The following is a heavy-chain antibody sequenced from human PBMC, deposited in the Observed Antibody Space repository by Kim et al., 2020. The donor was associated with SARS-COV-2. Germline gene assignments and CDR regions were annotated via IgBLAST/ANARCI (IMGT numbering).Heavy chain of an antibody. CDR2: NT. J-gene: IGHJ4*02. CDR3: ARWAVAGLDY. Sequence: NTNYAPKLQGRVTMTTDTSTSTAYMELRSLRSDDTAVYYCARWAVAGLDYWGQGTLVTVSS. D-gene: IGHD6-19*01. V-gene: IGHV1-18*01.